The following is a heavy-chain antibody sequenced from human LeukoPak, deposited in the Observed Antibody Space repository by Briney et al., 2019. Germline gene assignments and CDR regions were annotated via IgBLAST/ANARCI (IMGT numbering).Heavy chain of an antibody. V-gene: IGHV3-15*01. Sequence: GGSLRLSCAASGFTLNNAWMNWVRQAPGEGLEWVGRIKSKTDGGTTDYAAPVKGRFTISRDDSKNTLYLQMNSLKTEDTAVYYCATPTTTSYAFDIWGQGTMVTVSS. D-gene: IGHD4-11*01. CDR1: GFTLNNAW. J-gene: IGHJ3*02. CDR3: ATPTTTSYAFDI. CDR2: IKSKTDGGTT.